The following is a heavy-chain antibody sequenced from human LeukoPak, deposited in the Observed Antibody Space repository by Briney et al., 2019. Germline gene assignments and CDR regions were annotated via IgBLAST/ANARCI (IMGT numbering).Heavy chain of an antibody. CDR3: AKQYLPRGTMTDFDY. V-gene: IGHV3-74*01. J-gene: IGHJ4*02. CDR1: GFTFSSYW. CDR2: INSDGSST. Sequence: GGSLRLSCAASGFTFSSYWMHWVRQAPGKGLVWVSRINSDGSSTSYADSVKGRFTISRDNAKNTLYVQMNSLRAEDTAVYYCAKQYLPRGTMTDFDYWGQGTLVTVSS. D-gene: IGHD3-22*01.